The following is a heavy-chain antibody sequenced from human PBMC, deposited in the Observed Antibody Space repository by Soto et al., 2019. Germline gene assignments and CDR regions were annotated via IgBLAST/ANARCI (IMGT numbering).Heavy chain of an antibody. Sequence: GGSLRLSCAASGFTFSSYAMSWVRQAPGKGLEWVSAISGSGGSTYYADSVKGRFTISRDNSKNTLYLQMNSLRAEDTAVYYCTTDRAAGYYYYGMDVWGQGTTVTVPS. D-gene: IGHD2-15*01. CDR3: TTDRAAGYYYYGMDV. CDR2: ISGSGGST. CDR1: GFTFSSYA. J-gene: IGHJ6*02. V-gene: IGHV3-23*01.